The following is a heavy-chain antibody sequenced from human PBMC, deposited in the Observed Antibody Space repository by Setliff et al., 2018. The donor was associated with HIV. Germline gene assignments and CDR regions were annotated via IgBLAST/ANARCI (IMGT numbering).Heavy chain of an antibody. CDR1: GFTFSDYY. CDR2: ISSSGSTI. Sequence: PGGSLRLSCAASGFTFSDYYMSWIRQAPGKGLEWVSYISSSGSTIYYADSVKGRFTISRDNAKNSLYLQMNSLRAEDTAVYYCARDLMPTVSGEISPDAFGVWGQGTMVTVSS. CDR3: ARDLMPTVSGEISPDAFGV. J-gene: IGHJ3*01. D-gene: IGHD4-4*01. V-gene: IGHV3-11*04.